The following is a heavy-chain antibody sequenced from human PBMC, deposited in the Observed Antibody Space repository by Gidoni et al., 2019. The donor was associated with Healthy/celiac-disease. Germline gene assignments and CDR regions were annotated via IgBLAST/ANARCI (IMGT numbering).Heavy chain of an antibody. D-gene: IGHD6-19*01. CDR3: ARGGGTHIAVAGTFDY. V-gene: IGHV3-64*01. CDR2: ISSNGGST. J-gene: IGHJ4*02. Sequence: EVQLVESGGGLVQPGGSLRLSCAASAFTFSRYAMHWVRQAPGKGLEDVSAISSNGGSTYYANSVKGRFTISRDNSKNTLYLQMGSLRAEDMAVYYCARGGGTHIAVAGTFDYWGQGTLVTVSS. CDR1: AFTFSRYA.